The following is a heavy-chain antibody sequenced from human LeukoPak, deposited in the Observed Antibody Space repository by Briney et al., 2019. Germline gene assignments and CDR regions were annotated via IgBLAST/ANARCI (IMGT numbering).Heavy chain of an antibody. Sequence: SETLSLTCTVSGGSVNSYHWAWIRQPAGKGLEWVGRVHVSGSTNYNPSLRSRVAISLDTSKNQFSLKLSSVTAADTAVYYCARVGGDYWGQGTLVTVSS. J-gene: IGHJ4*02. D-gene: IGHD1-26*01. CDR2: VHVSGST. V-gene: IGHV4-4*07. CDR1: GGSVNSYH. CDR3: ARVGGDY.